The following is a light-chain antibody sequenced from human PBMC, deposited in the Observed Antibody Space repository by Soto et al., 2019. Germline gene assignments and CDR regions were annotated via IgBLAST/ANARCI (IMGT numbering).Light chain of an antibody. CDR2: KAS. CDR3: QQYHSDSLRT. CDR1: QSIRDW. Sequence: DIQMTQSPSTLSASVGDTVTVTCRASQSIRDWLAWYQQIPGKAPKLLIYKASNLETGVPSRFSGTGSGTEFTLIINGLQPDDFATYYCQQYHSDSLRTFGQGTKVDI. J-gene: IGKJ1*01. V-gene: IGKV1-5*03.